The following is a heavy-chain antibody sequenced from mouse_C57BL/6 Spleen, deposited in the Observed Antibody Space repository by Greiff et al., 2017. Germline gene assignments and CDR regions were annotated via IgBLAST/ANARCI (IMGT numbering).Heavy chain of an antibody. Sequence: VQLQQSGPELVKPGASVKISCKASGYAFSSSWMNWVKQRPGKGLEWIGRIYPGDGDTNYNGKFKGKATLTADKSSSTAYMQLSILTSEDSAVYFCASLWMDYWGQGTSVTVAS. CDR3: ASLWMDY. V-gene: IGHV1-82*01. CDR1: GYAFSSSW. J-gene: IGHJ4*01. CDR2: IYPGDGDT.